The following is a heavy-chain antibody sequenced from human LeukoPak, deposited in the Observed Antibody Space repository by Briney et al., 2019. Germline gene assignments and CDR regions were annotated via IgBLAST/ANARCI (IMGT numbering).Heavy chain of an antibody. CDR1: GFTYSSFR. Sequence: GGSLRLSCAASGFTYSSFRMTWVRQAPGKGLEWVSSISSSSSYIYYADSVKGRFTVSRDNARRSLYLQINSLRAEDTAVYYCSRDLGGFGDYNFLSGSDYWGQGALVTVSS. J-gene: IGHJ4*02. CDR3: SRDLGGFGDYNFLSGSDY. V-gene: IGHV3-21*01. CDR2: ISSSSSYI. D-gene: IGHD3-3*01.